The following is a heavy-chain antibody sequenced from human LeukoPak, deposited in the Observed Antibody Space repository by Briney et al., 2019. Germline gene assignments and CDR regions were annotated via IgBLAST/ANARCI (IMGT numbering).Heavy chain of an antibody. CDR3: ARGAGYNYPYYFDY. CDR1: GFTFSSYS. J-gene: IGHJ4*02. CDR2: IYGGGNI. D-gene: IGHD5-24*01. Sequence: GGSLRLSCAASGFTFSSYSMNWVRQAPGKGLEWVSVIYGGGNIYYADSVKGRFTISRDNSKNTLYLQMNSLRAEDTAVYYCARGAGYNYPYYFDYWGQGTLVTVSS. V-gene: IGHV3-53*01.